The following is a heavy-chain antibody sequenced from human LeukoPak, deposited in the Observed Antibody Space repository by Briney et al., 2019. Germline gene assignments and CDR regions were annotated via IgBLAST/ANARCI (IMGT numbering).Heavy chain of an antibody. Sequence: GASVKVSCKASGYTFISYGITWVRQAPGQGLEWLGWISAYNGNIDYAQKLQGRVTLTTDTSTSTAYMELRSLRSDDTAVYYCAREVAYCGGDCLAYYFDYWGQGTLVTVSS. CDR3: AREVAYCGGDCLAYYFDY. CDR1: GYTFISYG. J-gene: IGHJ4*02. D-gene: IGHD2-21*02. V-gene: IGHV1-18*01. CDR2: ISAYNGNI.